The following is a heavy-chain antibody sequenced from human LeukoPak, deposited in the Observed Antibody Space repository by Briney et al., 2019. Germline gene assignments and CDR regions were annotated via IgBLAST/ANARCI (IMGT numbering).Heavy chain of an antibody. CDR3: ANGIDFWSGYYIYFDY. D-gene: IGHD3-3*01. V-gene: IGHV3-23*01. CDR1: GFTFSSYA. Sequence: GGSLRLSCAASGFTFSSYAMSWVRQAPGKGLEWVSAISGSGGSTYYADSVKGRFTISRDNSKNTLYLQMNSLRAEDTAVYYCANGIDFWSGYYIYFDYWGQGTLVTVSS. CDR2: ISGSGGST. J-gene: IGHJ4*02.